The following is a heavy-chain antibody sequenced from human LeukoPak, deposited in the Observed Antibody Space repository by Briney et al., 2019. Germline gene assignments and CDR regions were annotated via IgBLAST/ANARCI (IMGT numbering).Heavy chain of an antibody. V-gene: IGHV4-59*11. J-gene: IGHJ3*02. CDR1: GGSISSHY. Sequence: SETLSLTCTVSGGSISSHYWSWIRQPPGKGLEWIGYIYYSGSTNYNPSLKSRVTISVDTSKNQFSLKLSSVTAADTAAYYCARAPMYYDILTGYYPGAFDIWGQGTMVTVSS. D-gene: IGHD3-9*01. CDR2: IYYSGST. CDR3: ARAPMYYDILTGYYPGAFDI.